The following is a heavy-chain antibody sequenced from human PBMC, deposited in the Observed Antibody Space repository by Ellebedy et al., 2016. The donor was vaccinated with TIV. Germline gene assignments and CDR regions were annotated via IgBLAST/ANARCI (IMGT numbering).Heavy chain of an antibody. CDR1: GFPFSSYA. CDR3: AKDGGVYWLRASC. CDR2: ISGSGNKT. J-gene: IGHJ4*02. D-gene: IGHD5-12*01. Sequence: PGGSLRLSCAASGFPFSSYAMSWVRQAPGKGLEYVSAISGSGNKTKYADSVKGRFTISRDNSKNTLYLQMNSLRAEDTSLYYCAKDGGVYWLRASCWGQGTLVTVSS. V-gene: IGHV3-23*01.